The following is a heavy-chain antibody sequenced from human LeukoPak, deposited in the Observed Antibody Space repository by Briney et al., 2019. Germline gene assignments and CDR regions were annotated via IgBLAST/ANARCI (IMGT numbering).Heavy chain of an antibody. CDR2: ISSSSKYI. V-gene: IGHV3-21*01. CDR3: ARDRIIYGDYGDAFDI. CDR1: GFTFYTYS. J-gene: IGHJ3*02. Sequence: GGSLRLSCAASGFTFYTYSMNWVRQAPGKGLEWVSSISSSSKYIYYADSVKGRFTISRNNAKNSLYLQMNSLRAEDTAVYYCARDRIIYGDYGDAFDIWGQGTMVTVSS. D-gene: IGHD4-17*01.